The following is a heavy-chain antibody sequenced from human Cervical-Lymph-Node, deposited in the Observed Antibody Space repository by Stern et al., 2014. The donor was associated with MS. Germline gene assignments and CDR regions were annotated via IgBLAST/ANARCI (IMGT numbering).Heavy chain of an antibody. J-gene: IGHJ4*02. D-gene: IGHD3-10*01. CDR1: GFTFSTYA. Sequence: QVQLGKSGGGVVQPGRSLSLSCVASGFTFSTYAMHWVRQAPGKGLEWVAFVSYDGTQRNSTDSVKARFTISRDNSKNTLYLHMNSLRDEDTAVYFCARGGRGVGLEYWGQGALVTVSS. V-gene: IGHV3-30-3*01. CDR2: VSYDGTQR. CDR3: ARGGRGVGLEY.